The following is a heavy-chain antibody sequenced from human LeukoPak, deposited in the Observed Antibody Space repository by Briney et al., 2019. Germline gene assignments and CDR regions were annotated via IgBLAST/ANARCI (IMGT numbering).Heavy chain of an antibody. CDR1: GFTFSSYA. CDR3: AKMRRQHLCSSWIHGY. Sequence: PGGYLRLSCAASGFTFSSYAMSWVRQAPGKGLEWVSAISGSGGSTYYADSVKGRFTISRDNSKNTLYLQMNSLRAEDTAVYYCAKMRRQHLCSSWIHGYWGQGTLVTVSS. J-gene: IGHJ4*02. V-gene: IGHV3-23*01. CDR2: ISGSGGST. D-gene: IGHD6-13*01.